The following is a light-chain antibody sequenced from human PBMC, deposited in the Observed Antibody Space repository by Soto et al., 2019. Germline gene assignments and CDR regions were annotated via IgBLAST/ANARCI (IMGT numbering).Light chain of an antibody. CDR3: QQYNRYPIT. CDR2: AAS. J-gene: IGKJ5*01. V-gene: IGKV1-17*01. Sequence: IQLTQSPSSLYASVGDRVTITCRASQAIRTALGWYQQKPGKVPKLLIYAASILQSGVPSRFSGSGSGTDFTLTINSLQHEDFETYYCQQYNRYPITLGQGTRLEIK. CDR1: QAIRTA.